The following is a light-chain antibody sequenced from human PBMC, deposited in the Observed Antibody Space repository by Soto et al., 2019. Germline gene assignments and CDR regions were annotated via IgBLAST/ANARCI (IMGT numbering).Light chain of an antibody. V-gene: IGKV1-5*01. CDR1: QSISGW. Sequence: DIQMTQSPSTLSASVGDRVTITCRASQSISGWLAWYQQKPGKAPNLLISDASSLESGVPSRFSGSGSGTGFTLTISGLQPDDFATYYCQQYSSYFSFGQGTKLEIK. J-gene: IGKJ2*01. CDR3: QQYSSYFS. CDR2: DAS.